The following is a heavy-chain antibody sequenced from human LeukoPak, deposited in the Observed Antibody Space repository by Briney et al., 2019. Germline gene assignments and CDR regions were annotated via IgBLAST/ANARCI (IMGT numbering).Heavy chain of an antibody. CDR3: ARQESSNWD. Sequence: SETLSLTCTVSGASITSKSYYWGWIRQPPGEGLEWIGSIYHSGSTYYNPSLQSRVTISVDTSKNQFSVKLNSVTAADTAVYYCARQESSNWDWGQGTLVTVSS. D-gene: IGHD4-11*01. J-gene: IGHJ4*02. CDR1: GASITSKSYY. CDR2: IYHSGST. V-gene: IGHV4-39*01.